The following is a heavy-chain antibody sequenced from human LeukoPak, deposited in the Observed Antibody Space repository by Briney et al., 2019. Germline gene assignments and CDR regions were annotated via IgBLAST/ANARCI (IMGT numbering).Heavy chain of an antibody. J-gene: IGHJ4*02. Sequence: PSETLSLTCTVSGGSIRSGGYWSWIRQHPEKGLEWIGYIHYTGNTYYNPSLKSRVSISVDMSQNQFSLNLNSVTAADTAVYFCAGMVLHEAAQFDFWGQGTLVTVSS. CDR1: GGSIRSGGY. CDR2: IHYTGNT. CDR3: AGMVLHEAAQFDF. D-gene: IGHD2-8*01. V-gene: IGHV4-31*03.